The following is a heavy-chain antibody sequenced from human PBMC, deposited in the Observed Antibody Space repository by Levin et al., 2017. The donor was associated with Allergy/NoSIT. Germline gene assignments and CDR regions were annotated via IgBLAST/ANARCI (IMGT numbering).Heavy chain of an antibody. D-gene: IGHD3-9*01. J-gene: IGHJ4*02. V-gene: IGHV4-39*01. CDR2: IYYSGST. CDR1: AGSIRSSSYY. Sequence: PSETLSLTCTLSAGSIRSSSYYWGWIRQPPGTGLEWVGSIYYSGSTYYNPSLKSRVTISVDTSKNQFSLKLSSVTAADTAVYYCARLRYDILTGYYNVIEYYFDSWGQGTLVTVSS. CDR3: ARLRYDILTGYYNVIEYYFDS.